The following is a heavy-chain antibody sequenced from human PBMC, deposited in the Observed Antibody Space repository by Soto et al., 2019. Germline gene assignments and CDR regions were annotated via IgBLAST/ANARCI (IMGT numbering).Heavy chain of an antibody. CDR1: VYPFTSYG. CDR2: ISAYNGNT. J-gene: IGHJ4*02. CDR3: ATQGRTTTEFEF. D-gene: IGHD4-4*01. V-gene: IGHV1-18*01. Sequence: ASVKVSCKASVYPFTSYGISCVRHAPGQGLEWMVWISAYNGNTNYAQKLQGRVTMTTDTSTSTAYMELRSLRSDDTAVYYCATQGRTTTEFEFWGQGTLVTVSS.